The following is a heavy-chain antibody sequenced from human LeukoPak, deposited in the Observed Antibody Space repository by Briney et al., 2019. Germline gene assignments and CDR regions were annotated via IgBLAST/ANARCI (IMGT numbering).Heavy chain of an antibody. CDR3: ARLRRNSDRSDFFYYYDH. V-gene: IGHV3-21*01. Sequence: GGSLRLSCAASGFTFSDYSMDWVRRAPGKGLEGVASVRTVSSYIYYADSMRGRFTISRDNAKNSLFLQMNSLRAEDTAVYYCARLRRNSDRSDFFYYYDHWGQGTLVTVSS. J-gene: IGHJ4*02. CDR1: GFTFSDYS. D-gene: IGHD3-22*01. CDR2: VRTVSSYI.